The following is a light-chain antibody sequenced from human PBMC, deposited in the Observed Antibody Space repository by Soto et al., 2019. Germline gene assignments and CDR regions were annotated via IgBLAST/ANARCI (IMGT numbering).Light chain of an antibody. CDR1: QSISSW. CDR3: QQYNSYWT. CDR2: DAS. Sequence: GDRVTITCRASQSISSWLAWYQQKPGKAPKLLIYDASRLESGAPSRFSGSGSGTEFTLTISSLQPDDFATYYCQQYNSYWTFGQGTKVEIK. J-gene: IGKJ1*01. V-gene: IGKV1-5*01.